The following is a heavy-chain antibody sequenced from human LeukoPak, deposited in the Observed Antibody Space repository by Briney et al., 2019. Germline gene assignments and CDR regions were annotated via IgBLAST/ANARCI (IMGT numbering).Heavy chain of an antibody. D-gene: IGHD1-26*01. Sequence: GGSLRLSCAASGFTFSGYWMHWVRQAPGKGLVWVPRINSDGSSTTYADSVKGRFTISRDNAKNTLYLQMNSLRPEDTAVYYCGRTYSGSYYFNYWGQGTLVTVSS. CDR3: GRTYSGSYYFNY. V-gene: IGHV3-74*01. CDR2: INSDGSST. CDR1: GFTFSGYW. J-gene: IGHJ4*02.